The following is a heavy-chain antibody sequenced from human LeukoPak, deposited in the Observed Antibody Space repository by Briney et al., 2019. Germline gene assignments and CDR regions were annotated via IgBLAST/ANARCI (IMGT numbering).Heavy chain of an antibody. Sequence: ASVKVSCKASGGTFSSYAISWVRQAPGQGLEWMGGIIPIFGTANYVQKFQGRVTITADESTSTAYMELSSLRSEDTAVYYCARDTNPYGDYGEGSYYFDYWGQGTLVTVSS. CDR2: IIPIFGTA. J-gene: IGHJ4*02. D-gene: IGHD4-17*01. CDR1: GGTFSSYA. V-gene: IGHV1-69*13. CDR3: ARDTNPYGDYGEGSYYFDY.